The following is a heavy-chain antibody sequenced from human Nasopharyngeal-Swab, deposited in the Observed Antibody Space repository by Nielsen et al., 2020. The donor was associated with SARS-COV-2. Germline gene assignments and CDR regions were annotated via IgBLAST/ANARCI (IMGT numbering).Heavy chain of an antibody. CDR2: IKEDGSEK. D-gene: IGHD3-16*01. Sequence: GESLKISCAASGFTFSSYWMSWVRQAPGKGLEWVAYIKEDGSEKYFVDSVKSRFTISRDNAKNSLYLQMNSLRAEDTAVYYCARDYTRFDYWGQGTLVTVSS. V-gene: IGHV3-7*05. CDR3: ARDYTRFDY. J-gene: IGHJ4*02. CDR1: GFTFSSYW.